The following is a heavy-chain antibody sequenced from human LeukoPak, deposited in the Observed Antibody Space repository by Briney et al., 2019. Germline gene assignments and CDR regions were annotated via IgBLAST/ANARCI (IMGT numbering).Heavy chain of an antibody. Sequence: GGSLRLSCAASGFTFSNDWMNWVRQAPGKGLEWVANIKEDGSEKHYVDSVKGRFTISRDNAKKSLYLQMNSLRAEDTDVYYCAREAQRADPWNWGQGTLVTVSS. J-gene: IGHJ4*02. CDR2: IKEDGSEK. CDR1: GFTFSNDW. V-gene: IGHV3-7*01. CDR3: AREAQRADPWN. D-gene: IGHD5-12*01.